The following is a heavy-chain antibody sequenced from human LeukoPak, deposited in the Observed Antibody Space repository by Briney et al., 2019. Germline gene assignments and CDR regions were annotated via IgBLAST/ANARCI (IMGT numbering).Heavy chain of an antibody. D-gene: IGHD6-13*01. J-gene: IGHJ3*02. CDR1: GGSISSYY. Sequence: SETLSLTCTVSGGSISSYYWSWIRQPPGKGLEWIGYIYYSGSTNYNPSLKSRVTISVDTSKNQFSLKLSSVTVADTAVYYCARHVSSSWHPPAFDIWGQGTMVTVSS. V-gene: IGHV4-59*08. CDR3: ARHVSSSWHPPAFDI. CDR2: IYYSGST.